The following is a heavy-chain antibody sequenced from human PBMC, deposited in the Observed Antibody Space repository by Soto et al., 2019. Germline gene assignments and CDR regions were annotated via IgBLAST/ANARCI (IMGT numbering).Heavy chain of an antibody. J-gene: IGHJ4*02. Sequence: EVQLLESGGGLVQPGGSLRLSCAASGFTFSSYAMSWVRQAPGKGLEWVSAIWGGGSSTYYADSVKGRFTISRDNSKKTLHLQMNSLEADDTAVYYCAKDRGAYIIRWYVDYWGQGTLVTVSS. CDR1: GFTFSSYA. CDR2: IWGGGSST. CDR3: AKDRGAYIIRWYVDY. D-gene: IGHD6-13*01. V-gene: IGHV3-23*01.